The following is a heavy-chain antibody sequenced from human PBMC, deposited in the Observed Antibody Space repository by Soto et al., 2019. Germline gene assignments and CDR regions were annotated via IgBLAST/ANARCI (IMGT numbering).Heavy chain of an antibody. D-gene: IGHD2-15*01. J-gene: IGHJ4*02. CDR1: GGSISSSSYY. CDR3: ARRGAVAATTYDY. V-gene: IGHV4-39*01. CDR2: IYYSGST. Sequence: QLQLQESGPGLVKPSETLSLTCTVSGGSISSSSYYWGWIRQPPGKGLEWIVSIYYSGSTYYNPSLKSRVTISVDTSKNQFSLKLSSVTAADTAVYYCARRGAVAATTYDYWGQGTLVTVSS.